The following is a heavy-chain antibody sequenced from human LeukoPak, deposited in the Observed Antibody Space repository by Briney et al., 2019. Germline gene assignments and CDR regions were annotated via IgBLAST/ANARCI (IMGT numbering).Heavy chain of an antibody. Sequence: ASVKVSCKASGYTFTSYGISWVRQAPGQGLEWMGWISAYNGNTNYAQKLQGGVTMTTDTSTSTAYMELRSLRSDDTAVYYCARVYSSSSRNWFDPWGQGTLVTVSS. D-gene: IGHD6-6*01. CDR1: GYTFTSYG. J-gene: IGHJ5*02. CDR2: ISAYNGNT. CDR3: ARVYSSSSRNWFDP. V-gene: IGHV1-18*01.